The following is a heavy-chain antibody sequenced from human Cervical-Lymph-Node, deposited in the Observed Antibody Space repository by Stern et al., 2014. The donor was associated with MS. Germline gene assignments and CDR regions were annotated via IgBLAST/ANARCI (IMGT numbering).Heavy chain of an antibody. CDR3: AKEDY. Sequence: EVHLVESGGGLVRPGGSLTLSCTSSGFTFENYAFHLVRHAPGKGLEWVSGISWNSGVIDYADSVKGRFTISRDNAKSSLYLQMNSLRAEDTALYYCAKEDYWGQGILVTVSS. CDR2: ISWNSGVI. CDR1: GFTFENYA. V-gene: IGHV3-9*01. J-gene: IGHJ4*02.